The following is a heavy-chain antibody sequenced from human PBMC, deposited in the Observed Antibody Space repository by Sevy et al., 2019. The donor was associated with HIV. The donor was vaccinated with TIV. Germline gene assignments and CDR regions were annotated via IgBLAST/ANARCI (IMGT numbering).Heavy chain of an antibody. CDR2: ISSNGGST. J-gene: IGHJ4*02. CDR1: GFTFSSYA. Sequence: GGSLRLSCSASGFTFSSYAMHWVRQAPGKGLEYVSAISSNGGSTYYADSVKGRFTISRDNSKNTLYLQMSSLRAEDTAVYYCVRATYDFWSGGSYWGQGTLVTVSS. V-gene: IGHV3-64D*06. D-gene: IGHD3-3*01. CDR3: VRATYDFWSGGSY.